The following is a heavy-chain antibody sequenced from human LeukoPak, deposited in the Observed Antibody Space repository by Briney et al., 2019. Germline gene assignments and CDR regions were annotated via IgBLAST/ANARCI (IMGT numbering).Heavy chain of an antibody. Sequence: SETLSLTCTVSGGSISSSSYYWGWIRQPPGKGLEWIGSIYYSGSTYYNPSLKSRVTISVDRSKNQFSLKLSSVTAADTAVYYCARVRSSSSEEPQANWFDPWGQGTLVTVSS. CDR3: ARVRSSSSEEPQANWFDP. J-gene: IGHJ5*02. CDR1: GGSISSSSYY. V-gene: IGHV4-39*07. D-gene: IGHD6-6*01. CDR2: IYYSGST.